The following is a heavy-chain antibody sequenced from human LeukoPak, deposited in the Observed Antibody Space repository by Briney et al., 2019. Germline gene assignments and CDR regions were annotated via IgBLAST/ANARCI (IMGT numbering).Heavy chain of an antibody. CDR3: AKGWLAYFDY. V-gene: IGHV3-43D*03. J-gene: IGHJ4*02. CDR2: ISWDGGST. D-gene: IGHD6-19*01. CDR1: GFTVADYA. Sequence: GGSLRLSCAAAGFTVADYAMRWVRLAPGKGLEWVSLISWDGGSTYYAASVKGRFTISRDKSKNSLYLHMNGLRAEDTALYYCAKGWLAYFDYWGQGTLVTVSS.